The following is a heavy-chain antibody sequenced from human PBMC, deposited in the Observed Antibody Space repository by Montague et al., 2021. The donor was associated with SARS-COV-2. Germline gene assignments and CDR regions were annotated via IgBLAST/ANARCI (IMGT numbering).Heavy chain of an antibody. CDR3: ARFPTSYYYDSKAAPATPDAFDI. J-gene: IGHJ3*02. CDR2: IYYSGST. V-gene: IGHV4-39*01. D-gene: IGHD3-22*01. CDR1: GGSISSSSYY. Sequence: SETLSLTCTVSGGSISSSSYYWGWIRQPPGKGLEWIGSIYYSGSTYYNPSLKSRVTISVDMPKNQFSLKLSSVTAADTAVYYCARFPTSYYYDSKAAPATPDAFDIWGQGTMVTVSS.